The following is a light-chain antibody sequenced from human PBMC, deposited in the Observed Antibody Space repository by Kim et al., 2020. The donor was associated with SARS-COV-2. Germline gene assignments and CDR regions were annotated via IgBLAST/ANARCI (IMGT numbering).Light chain of an antibody. CDR2: KDS. V-gene: IGLV3-25*03. CDR3: QSADSSGTYVV. J-gene: IGLJ2*01. CDR1: ALPKQY. Sequence: PGQTARITCSGDALPKQYAYWYQQKPGQDPVLVIYKDSERPSGIPERFSGSSSGTTVTLTISGVQAEDEADYYCQSADSSGTYVVFGGGTQLTVL.